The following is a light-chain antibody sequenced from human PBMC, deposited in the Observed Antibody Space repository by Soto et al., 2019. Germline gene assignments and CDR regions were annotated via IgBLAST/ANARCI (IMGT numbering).Light chain of an antibody. J-gene: IGLJ2*01. CDR3: TSHTRSGTVV. CDR1: YSDIGGYNF. V-gene: IGLV2-14*03. Sequence: QSALTQPASVSGSPGQSITISCTGTYSDIGGYNFVSWYQQHPGKAPKLMIFDVSNRPPGVSNRFSGSKSGNTASLTIAGLQAEDVADYYCTSHTRSGTVVFGGATKRTVL. CDR2: DVS.